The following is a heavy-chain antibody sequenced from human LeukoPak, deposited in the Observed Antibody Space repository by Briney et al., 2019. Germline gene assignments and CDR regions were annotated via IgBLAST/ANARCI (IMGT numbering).Heavy chain of an antibody. V-gene: IGHV1-69*05. CDR1: GGTFSSYA. J-gene: IGHJ3*02. CDR2: IIPIFGTA. Sequence: SVKVSCKASGGTFSSYAISWVRQAPGQGLEWMGGIIPIFGTANYAQKLQGRVTMTTDTSTSTAYMELRSLRSDDTAVYYCARRTWIQPGDAFDIWGQGTMVTVSS. D-gene: IGHD5-18*01. CDR3: ARRTWIQPGDAFDI.